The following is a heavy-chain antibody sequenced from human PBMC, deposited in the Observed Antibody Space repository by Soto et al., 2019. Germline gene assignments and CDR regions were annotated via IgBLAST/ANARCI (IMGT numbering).Heavy chain of an antibody. CDR2: IIPIFGTA. CDR3: ASPRSYHDSSGYWTFDY. V-gene: IGHV1-69*13. J-gene: IGHJ4*02. CDR1: GGTFSSYA. D-gene: IGHD3-22*01. Sequence: SVKVSCKASGGTFSSYAISWVRQAPGQGLEWMGGIIPIFGTANYAQKFQGRVTITADESTSTAYMELSSLRSEDTAVYYCASPRSYHDSSGYWTFDYWGQGTLATVSS.